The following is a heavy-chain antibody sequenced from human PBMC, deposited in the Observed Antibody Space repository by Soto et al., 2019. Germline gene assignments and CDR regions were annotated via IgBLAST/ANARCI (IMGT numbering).Heavy chain of an antibody. CDR2: IKEDGSQI. D-gene: IGHD6-13*01. Sequence: DVQLVESGGGLVQPGGSPRLSCTASGLIFSNYWMTWVRQAPGKGPEWVANIKEDGSQIDYVDSVKGRFTVSRDNAKNSVYLQMNTLSVEDTAIYYCARGGSDSSWYWRDWGQGALVTVSS. CDR3: ARGGSDSSWYWRD. V-gene: IGHV3-7*04. CDR1: GLIFSNYW. J-gene: IGHJ4*02.